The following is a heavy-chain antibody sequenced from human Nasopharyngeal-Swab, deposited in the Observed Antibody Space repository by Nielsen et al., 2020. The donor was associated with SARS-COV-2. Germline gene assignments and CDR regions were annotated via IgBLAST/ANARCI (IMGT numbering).Heavy chain of an antibody. CDR3: ARGSVAVAGSDWYFDL. CDR1: GFTFSSYS. J-gene: IGHJ2*01. V-gene: IGHV3-21*01. Sequence: GGSLRLSCAASGFTFSSYSMNWVRQAPGKGLEWVSSISSSSSYIYYADSVKGRFTISRDNAKNSLYLQMNSLRAEDTAVYYCARGSVAVAGSDWYFDLWGRGTLVTVSS. D-gene: IGHD6-19*01. CDR2: ISSSSSYI.